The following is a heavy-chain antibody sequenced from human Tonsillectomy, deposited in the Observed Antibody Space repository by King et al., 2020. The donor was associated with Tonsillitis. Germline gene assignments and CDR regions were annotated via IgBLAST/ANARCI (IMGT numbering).Heavy chain of an antibody. D-gene: IGHD3-3*01. CDR1: GFTFSNYP. CDR2: ISYDGDNK. CDR3: ARSAALRFLSPEDYYGMDV. V-gene: IGHV3-30-3*01. Sequence: VQLVESGGGVVQPGRSLRLSCAASGFTFSNYPMHWVRQSPGKGLEWVAVISYDGDNKYYADSVKGRFTISRDNCNNTLFLQMSSLRTEDTALYYCARSAALRFLSPEDYYGMDVWGQGTTVTVSS. J-gene: IGHJ6*02.